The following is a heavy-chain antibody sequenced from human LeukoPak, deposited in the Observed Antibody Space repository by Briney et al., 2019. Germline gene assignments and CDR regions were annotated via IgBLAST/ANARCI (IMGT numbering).Heavy chain of an antibody. J-gene: IGHJ4*02. Sequence: SETLSLTCAVYGGSFSGYYWSWIRQPPGKGLEWIGEINHRGSTNYNPSLKSRVTISVDTSKNQFSLKLSSVTAADTAVYYCARGPRRDGYNLVYWGRGTLVTVSS. D-gene: IGHD5-12*01. CDR3: ARGPRRDGYNLVY. V-gene: IGHV4-34*01. CDR2: INHRGST. CDR1: GGSFSGYY.